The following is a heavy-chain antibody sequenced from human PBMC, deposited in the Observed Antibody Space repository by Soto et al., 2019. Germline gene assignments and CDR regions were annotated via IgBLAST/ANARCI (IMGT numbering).Heavy chain of an antibody. V-gene: IGHV3-11*01. CDR2: ISPGGDIT. CDR3: TRDPRITDF. D-gene: IGHD3-16*01. J-gene: IGHJ4*02. CDR1: GFSFRDHY. Sequence: GGSPRLSCAASGFSFRDHYMTWIRQAPGKGLELLSYISPGGDITNYVDSVKGRFTISRDNAKNSLFLHMTSLRAEDTAVYYCTRDPRITDFWGQGTLVTVSS.